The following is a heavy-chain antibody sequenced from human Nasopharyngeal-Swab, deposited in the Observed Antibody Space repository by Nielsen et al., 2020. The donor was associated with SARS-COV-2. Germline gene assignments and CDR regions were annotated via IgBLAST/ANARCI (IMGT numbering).Heavy chain of an antibody. CDR2: IKQDGGEK. CDR3: ARWGFFALDSSGWYFDL. J-gene: IGHJ2*01. D-gene: IGHD3-22*01. CDR1: GFTFTNHY. Sequence: GGSLRLSCAASGFTFTNHYMTWVRQAPGKGLEWVANIKQDGGEKFYVDSVKGRFRVSRDNAQNSVYLQMDRLRVEDTAVYYCARWGFFALDSSGWYFDLWGRGTLVTVSS. V-gene: IGHV3-7*02.